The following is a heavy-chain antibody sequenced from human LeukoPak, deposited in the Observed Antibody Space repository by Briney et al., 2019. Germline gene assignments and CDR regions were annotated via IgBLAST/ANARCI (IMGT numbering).Heavy chain of an antibody. CDR2: ISSSSSTI. CDR1: GFTFSRYS. J-gene: IGHJ4*02. Sequence: GGSLRLSCAASGFTFSRYSMNWVRQTPGKGLEWVSYISSSSSTIYYADSVKGRFTISRDNAKNSLSLQMNSLRVEDTAVYYCASDSPPDYWGQGTLVTVSS. V-gene: IGHV3-48*01. CDR3: ASDSPPDY.